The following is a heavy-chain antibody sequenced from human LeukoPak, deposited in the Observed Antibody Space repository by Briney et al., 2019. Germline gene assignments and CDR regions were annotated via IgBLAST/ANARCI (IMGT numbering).Heavy chain of an antibody. CDR3: AKDVKLWVGELLDFFVY. V-gene: IGHV3-23*01. J-gene: IGHJ4*02. Sequence: GGSLRLSCAASGFTFSSYAMSWVRQAPGKGLEWVSAISGSGGSTYYADSVKGRFTISRDNSKNTLYLQMHSLRAEDTAVYYCAKDVKLWVGELLDFFVYWGRGTLVTVFS. CDR1: GFTFSSYA. D-gene: IGHD3-10*01. CDR2: ISGSGGST.